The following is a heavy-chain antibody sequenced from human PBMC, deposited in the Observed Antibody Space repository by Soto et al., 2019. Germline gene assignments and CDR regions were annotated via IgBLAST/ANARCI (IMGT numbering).Heavy chain of an antibody. V-gene: IGHV5-10-1*01. CDR3: ARAYYYGSKSPNSTDIDA. CDR2: IDPSDSYT. Sequence: PGMSLTIYWKGCGYGFTSYWLSRVREMPGKGLEWMGRIDPSDSYTNYSPSFQGHVTISADKSISTAYLQWSSLKASDTAMYYCARAYYYGSKSPNSTDIDARAQRNTLTISS. CDR1: GYGFTSYW. D-gene: IGHD3-10*01. J-gene: IGHJ6*02.